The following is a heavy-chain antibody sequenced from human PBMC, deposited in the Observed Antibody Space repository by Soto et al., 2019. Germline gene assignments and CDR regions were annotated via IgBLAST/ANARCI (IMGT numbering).Heavy chain of an antibody. CDR1: GYTLNTYG. Sequence: QVQLVQSGAEVKKPGASVKVSCKAAGYTLNTYGVSWVRQAPGQGLEWVGWISAYNDHTNYAQKFQGRVTMTTDKSTSTAYMELRSLRSDDTAVYYCASGTYFDYWGQGTLVTVSS. CDR3: ASGTYFDY. CDR2: ISAYNDHT. D-gene: IGHD6-13*01. J-gene: IGHJ4*02. V-gene: IGHV1-18*01.